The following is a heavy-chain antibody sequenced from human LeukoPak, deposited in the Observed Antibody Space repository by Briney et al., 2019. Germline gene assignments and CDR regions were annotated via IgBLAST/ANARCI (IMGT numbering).Heavy chain of an antibody. J-gene: IGHJ4*01. D-gene: IGHD4-23*01. CDR3: AIDYGGNSDPFPNFDY. CDR1: GFTFSSYG. CDR2: IRYDGSNK. Sequence: GGSLRLSCAASGFTFSSYGMHWVRQAPGKGLEWVAFIRYDGSNKYYADSVKGRFTISRDNSKNTLYLQMNSLRAEDTAVYYCAIDYGGNSDPFPNFDYWGXXXLVTVSS. V-gene: IGHV3-30*02.